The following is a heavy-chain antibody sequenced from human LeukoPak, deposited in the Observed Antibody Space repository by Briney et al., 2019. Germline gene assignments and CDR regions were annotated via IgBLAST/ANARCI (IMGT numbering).Heavy chain of an antibody. CDR2: IYYSGST. V-gene: IGHV4-39*07. CDR3: ARSSRTVPFDY. CDR1: GGSISSSSYY. Sequence: SETLSLTCTVSGGSISSSSYYWGWIRQPPGKGLEWIGSIYYSGSTYYNPSLKSRVTISVDTSKNQFSLKLSSVTAADTAVYYCARSSRTVPFDYWGQGTLVTVSS. D-gene: IGHD2-2*01. J-gene: IGHJ4*02.